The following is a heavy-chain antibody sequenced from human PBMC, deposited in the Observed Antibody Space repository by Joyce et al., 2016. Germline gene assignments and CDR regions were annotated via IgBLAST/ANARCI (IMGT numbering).Heavy chain of an antibody. V-gene: IGHV3-74*01. Sequence: EVQLVESGGGLVQPGGSLRLSCAASGFTFTTYWMHWVRQAPGKGLVGVSRINSDESSTSYADSVKGRFTISRDNAKNTLYLQMNSLRADDTAVYYCTRGSTHAFDIWGQGTMVTVSS. J-gene: IGHJ3*02. CDR1: GFTFTTYW. CDR2: INSDESST. CDR3: TRGSTHAFDI. D-gene: IGHD2-15*01.